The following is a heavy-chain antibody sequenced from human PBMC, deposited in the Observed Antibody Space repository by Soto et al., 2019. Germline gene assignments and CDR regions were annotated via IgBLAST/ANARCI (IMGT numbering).Heavy chain of an antibody. Sequence: PGGSLRLSCAASGFTFSDYYMSWIRQAPGKGLEWVSYISSSSSYTNYADSVKGRFTISRDNAKNSLYLQMNSLRAEDTAVYYCARSGSGWYVYFAYRGQGTLVTVSS. CDR2: ISSSSSYT. J-gene: IGHJ4*02. CDR3: ARSGSGWYVYFAY. V-gene: IGHV3-11*03. D-gene: IGHD6-19*01. CDR1: GFTFSDYY.